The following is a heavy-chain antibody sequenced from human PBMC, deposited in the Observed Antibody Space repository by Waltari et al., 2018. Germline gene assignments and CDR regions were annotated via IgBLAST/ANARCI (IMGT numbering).Heavy chain of an antibody. CDR2: INSDGSDT. V-gene: IGHV3-74*01. CDR3: TRDSPSWI. J-gene: IGHJ3*02. Sequence: EGQLVESGGGLVQPGGSLILSCAASGFAFSSFGMHWVRQVPGQGLVWVSRINSDGSDTSYADSVRGRFTVSRDNAKNMVYLQMKSLRAEDTAIYYCTRDSPSWIWGQGTMVSVSS. CDR1: GFAFSSFG.